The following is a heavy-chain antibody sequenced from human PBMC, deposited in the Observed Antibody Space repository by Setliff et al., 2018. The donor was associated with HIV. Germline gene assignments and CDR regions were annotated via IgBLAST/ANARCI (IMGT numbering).Heavy chain of an antibody. CDR1: GFTFSSYS. Sequence: PGESLKISCAASGFTFSSYSMNWVRQAPGKGLEWVSAISGSTGSTYYADSVKGRFTISRDNSKNTLYLQMNSLRAEDTAVYYCARDVDHMMDVWGQGTTVTVSS. V-gene: IGHV3-23*01. CDR2: ISGSTGST. CDR3: ARDVDHMMDV. J-gene: IGHJ6*02.